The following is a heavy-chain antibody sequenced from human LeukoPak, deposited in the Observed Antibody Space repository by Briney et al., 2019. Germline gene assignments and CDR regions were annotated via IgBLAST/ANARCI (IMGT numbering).Heavy chain of an antibody. CDR2: INHAGSI. J-gene: IGHJ4*02. V-gene: IGHV4-34*01. CDR1: GGPLSGYF. Sequence: SETLSLTCAVYGGPLSGYFWSWIRQSPGKGLEWIGEINHAGSITYNPSLKSRVIVSRETSRKQSSLTLSSVTAADTAVYYCTVNYDFCGGQGTLVTVSS. D-gene: IGHD3-3*01. CDR3: TVNYDFC.